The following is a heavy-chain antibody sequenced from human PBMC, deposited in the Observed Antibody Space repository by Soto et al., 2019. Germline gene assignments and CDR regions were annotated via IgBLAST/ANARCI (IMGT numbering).Heavy chain of an antibody. V-gene: IGHV4-59*01. CDR1: GGSISSYY. D-gene: IGHD3-10*01. CDR2: IYYSGST. CDR3: AREYGPINWFDP. Sequence: SETLSLTCTVSGGSISSYYWSWIRQPPGKGLEWIGYIYYSGSTNYNPSLKSRVTISVDTSKNQFSLKLSSVTAADTAVYYCAREYGPINWFDPWGQGTLVTVSS. J-gene: IGHJ5*02.